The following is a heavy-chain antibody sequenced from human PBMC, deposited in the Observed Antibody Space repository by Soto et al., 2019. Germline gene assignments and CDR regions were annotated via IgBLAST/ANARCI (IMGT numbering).Heavy chain of an antibody. CDR1: GFTVSSYG. V-gene: IGHV3-30*18. J-gene: IGHJ4*02. D-gene: IGHD3-22*01. CDR3: AKADYYDSSGYYPDY. CDR2: ISYDGSNK. Sequence: LRLSWAASGFTVSSYGMHWVRQAPGKGLEWVAVISYDGSNKYYADSVKGRFTISRDNSKNTLYLQMNSLRAEDTAVYYCAKADYYDSSGYYPDYWGQGTLVTVSS.